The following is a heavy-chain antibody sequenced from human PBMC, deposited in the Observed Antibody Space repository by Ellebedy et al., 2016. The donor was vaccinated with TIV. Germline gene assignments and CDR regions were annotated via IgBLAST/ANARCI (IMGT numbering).Heavy chain of an antibody. CDR3: ARDQGDYDFWSGYGDY. J-gene: IGHJ4*02. CDR1: GFTFSSYG. V-gene: IGHV3-33*08. D-gene: IGHD3-3*01. Sequence: PGGSLRLSCAASGFTFSSYGMHWVRQAPGKGLAWVAVIWYDGSNKYYADSVKGRFTISRDNSKNTLYLQMNSLRAEDTAVYYCARDQGDYDFWSGYGDYWGQGTLVTVSS. CDR2: IWYDGSNK.